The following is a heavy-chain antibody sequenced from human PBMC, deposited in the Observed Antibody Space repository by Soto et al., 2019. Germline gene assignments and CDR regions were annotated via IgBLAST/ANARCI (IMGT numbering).Heavy chain of an antibody. D-gene: IGHD6-13*01. J-gene: IGHJ4*02. CDR3: ATHDGPAAAGLVLDF. V-gene: IGHV3-7*02. CDR1: GFTFSSRW. Sequence: EVQLVESGGGLVQPGGSLRLSCEASGFTFSSRWMTWVRQGPGKGLEWVANIKQDENGKTYVDSVKGRFTISRDNAKNSPYLQMNSLRAGDTAVYYCATHDGPAAAGLVLDFWGQGTLVTVSS. CDR2: IKQDENGK.